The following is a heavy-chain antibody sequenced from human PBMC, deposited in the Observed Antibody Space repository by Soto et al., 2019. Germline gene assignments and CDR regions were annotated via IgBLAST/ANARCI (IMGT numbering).Heavy chain of an antibody. V-gene: IGHV3-21*01. CDR1: GFTFSSYS. CDR2: ISSSSSYI. D-gene: IGHD3-10*01. J-gene: IGHJ6*03. CDR3: ASGTITMVRGGVDYYYMDV. Sequence: EVQLVESGGGLVKPGGSLRLSCAASGFTFSSYSMNWVRQAPGKGLEWVSSISSSSSYIYYADSVKGRFTISRDNAKNSLYLQMNSLRAKDTAVYYCASGTITMVRGGVDYYYMDVWGKGTTVTVSS.